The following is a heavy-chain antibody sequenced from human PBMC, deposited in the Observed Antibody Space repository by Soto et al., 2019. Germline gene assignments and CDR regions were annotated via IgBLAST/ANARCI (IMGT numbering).Heavy chain of an antibody. CDR2: ISGSGGST. D-gene: IGHD3-10*01. V-gene: IGHV3-23*01. CDR1: GFTFSSYA. J-gene: IGHJ6*02. Sequence: GGSLRLSCAASGFTFSSYAMSWVRQAPGKGLEWVSAISGSGGSTYYADSVKGRFTISRDNSKNTRYLQMNSLRAEDTAVYYCAKERIRGGNYYGMDVWGQGTTVTVSS. CDR3: AKERIRGGNYYGMDV.